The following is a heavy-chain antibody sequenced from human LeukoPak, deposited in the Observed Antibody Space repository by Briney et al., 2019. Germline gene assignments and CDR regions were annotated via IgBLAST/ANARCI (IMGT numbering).Heavy chain of an antibody. CDR3: TGGGLVRGLLHWLDP. Sequence: SQTLSLTCAISGDSVSSNSAGWNWIRQSPSRGLEWLGRIYYRSKWYNDYAISVKNRITINPDTSKNQFSLQLNSVTHEDTAVYYCTGGGLVRGLLHWLDPWGQGTLVTVSS. V-gene: IGHV6-1*01. J-gene: IGHJ5*02. CDR2: IYYRSKWYN. CDR1: GDSVSSNSAG. D-gene: IGHD3-10*01.